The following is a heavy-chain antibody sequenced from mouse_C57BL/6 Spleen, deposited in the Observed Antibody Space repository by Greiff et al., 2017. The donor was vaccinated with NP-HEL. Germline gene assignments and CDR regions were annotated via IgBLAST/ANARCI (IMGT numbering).Heavy chain of an antibody. D-gene: IGHD2-4*01. V-gene: IGHV14-4*01. J-gene: IGHJ2*01. CDR3: TTVYDYEGY. CDR1: GFNIKDDY. CDR2: IDPENGDT. Sequence: EVQLQQSGAELVRPGASVKLSCTASGFNIKDDYMHWVKQRPEQGLEWIGWIDPENGDTEYASKFQGKATITADTSSNTAYLQLSSLPSEDTAVYYCTTVYDYEGYWGQGTTLTVSS.